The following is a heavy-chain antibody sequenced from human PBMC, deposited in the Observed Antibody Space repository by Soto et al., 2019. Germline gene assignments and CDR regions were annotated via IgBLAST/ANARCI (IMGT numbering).Heavy chain of an antibody. J-gene: IGHJ4*02. CDR1: GGSFSSSSYY. D-gene: IGHD2-15*01. V-gene: IGHV4-39*01. CDR3: ARASRYCSGGSCHYFDY. CDR2: IYYRGST. Sequence: QLQLQESGPGLGKPSETLSLTCTVSGGSFSSSSYYWGWIGQPPGKGLEGMGSIYYRGSTYYNPSLKSRVTISVDTSKNQFSLKLSSVTAADTAVYYCARASRYCSGGSCHYFDYWGQGTLVTVSS.